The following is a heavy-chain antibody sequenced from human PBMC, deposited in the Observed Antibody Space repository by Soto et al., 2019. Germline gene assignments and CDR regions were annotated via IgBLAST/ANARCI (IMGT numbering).Heavy chain of an antibody. V-gene: IGHV3-30*09. CDR2: LSSDGSNK. CDR3: ARECVLPPYYYYGMDV. Sequence: GGSLRLSCVASGFTFSSYTMHWVRQAPGKGLERVSILSSDGSNKDSADSVKGRFAISRDNSKNTLYLEMNSLRADDTAVYYCARECVLPPYYYYGMDVWGQGTTVTVSS. J-gene: IGHJ6*02. CDR1: GFTFSSYT.